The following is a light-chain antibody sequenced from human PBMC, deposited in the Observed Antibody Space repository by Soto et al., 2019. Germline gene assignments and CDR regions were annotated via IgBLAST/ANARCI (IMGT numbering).Light chain of an antibody. CDR3: TLYTSENTYV. V-gene: IGLV2-18*01. CDR1: STDFVSYNR. CDR2: EAS. Sequence: QSVLTQPPCVSGSPGQSATISCTGTSTDFVSYNRVSWYQQPPGTAPKLIIYEASNRPSGVPDRFSGSKSGNTASLTISGLQAADEADYYCTLYTSENTYVFGTGTKVTVL. J-gene: IGLJ1*01.